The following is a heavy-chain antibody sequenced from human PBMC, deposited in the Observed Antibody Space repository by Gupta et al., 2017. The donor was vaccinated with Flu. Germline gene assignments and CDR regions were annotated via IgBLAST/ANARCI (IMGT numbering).Heavy chain of an antibody. J-gene: IGHJ4*02. CDR1: AFTFVACA. D-gene: IGHD4-4*01. CDR2: ISWSGRSI. Sequence: EVQMVESGGGWVQPGGSLRLPCAASAFTFVACAMHGVRLIPGKGLEWVSGISWSGRSIVYADSVRGRFTISRDNAKNSLFLQMNTLRAEDTALYYCAKDSSPAAEMTTMFDYWGQGILVTVSS. CDR3: AKDSSPAAEMTTMFDY. V-gene: IGHV3-9*01.